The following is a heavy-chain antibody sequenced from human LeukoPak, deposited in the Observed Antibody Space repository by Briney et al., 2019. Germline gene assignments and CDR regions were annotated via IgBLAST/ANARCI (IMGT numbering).Heavy chain of an antibody. CDR3: AKGALYGSGSYYSAFDI. CDR2: IRSTGAST. V-gene: IGHV3-23*01. J-gene: IGHJ3*02. D-gene: IGHD3-10*01. CDR1: GFTFSAFA. Sequence: GGSLRLSCAASGFTFSAFAMTWVRQAPGKGLEWGSTIRSTGASTYYADSVKGRFTISRDNSKNTLYLQMNILTAKDTAVYYCAKGALYGSGSYYSAFDIWGQGTMVTVSS.